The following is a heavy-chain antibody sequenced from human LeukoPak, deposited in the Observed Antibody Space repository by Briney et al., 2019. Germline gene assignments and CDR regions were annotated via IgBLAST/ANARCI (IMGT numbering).Heavy chain of an antibody. Sequence: SETLSLTCTVSGGSISSSSYYWGWIRQPPGKGLEWIGSIYYSGGTYYNPSLKSRVTISVDTSKNQFSLKLSSVSAVETAVYYCARPYGGNSGDYWGQGTLVTVSS. J-gene: IGHJ4*02. CDR1: GGSISSSSYY. CDR3: ARPYGGNSGDY. D-gene: IGHD4-23*01. V-gene: IGHV4-39*01. CDR2: IYYSGGT.